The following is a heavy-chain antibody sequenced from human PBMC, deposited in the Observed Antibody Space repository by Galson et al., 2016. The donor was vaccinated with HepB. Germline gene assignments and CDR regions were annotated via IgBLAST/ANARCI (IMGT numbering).Heavy chain of an antibody. D-gene: IGHD3-10*01. CDR1: GGSFSGYS. J-gene: IGHJ4*02. CDR2: INRSGST. Sequence: SETLSLTCAVYGGSFSGYSWNWIRQPPGKGLEWIGEINRSGSTNYNPSLKSRVTISVDTSKNRFSLKLSSVTAADTAVYYCAITRAFDYWGQGTLVTVSS. CDR3: AITRAFDY. V-gene: IGHV4-34*01.